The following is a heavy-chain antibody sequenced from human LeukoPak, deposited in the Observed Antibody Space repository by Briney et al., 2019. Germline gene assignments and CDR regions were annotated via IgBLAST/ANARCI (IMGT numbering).Heavy chain of an antibody. CDR1: GYFFPDYY. V-gene: IGHV1-2*02. CDR3: ASQFFREDSTYYYLLEF. J-gene: IGHJ4*02. D-gene: IGHD4-4*01. CDR2: INPKSVDT. Sequence: ASVKVSCKASGYFFPDYYIHWVRQAPGQGLEWIGWINPKSVDTTYAQKFRGRVTITTDTSSSTAYMGLHSLASDDTAVYFCASQFFREDSTYYYLLEFWGQGTLVTVSS.